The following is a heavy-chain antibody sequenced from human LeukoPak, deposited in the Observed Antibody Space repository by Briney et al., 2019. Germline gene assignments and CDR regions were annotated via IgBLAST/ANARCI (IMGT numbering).Heavy chain of an antibody. J-gene: IGHJ4*02. Sequence: XTCTVSGGSISSYYWSWIRQPPGKGLEWIGYIYYSGSTNYNPSLKSRVTISVDTSKNQFSLKLNSVTAADTAVYYCASRTMIVGSFDYWGQGTLVTVSS. CDR3: ASRTMIVGSFDY. D-gene: IGHD3-22*01. CDR2: IYYSGST. V-gene: IGHV4-59*01. CDR1: GGSISSYY.